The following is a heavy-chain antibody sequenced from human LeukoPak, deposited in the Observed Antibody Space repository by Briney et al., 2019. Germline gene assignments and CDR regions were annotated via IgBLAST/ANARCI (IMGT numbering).Heavy chain of an antibody. D-gene: IGHD2-21*02. Sequence: ASVKVSCKASGYTFTSYGISWVRQAPGQGLEWMGWISAYNGNTNYAQKLQGRVTMTTDTSTSTAYMELRSLRSDDTAVYYCARGVWHIVVVTAPKVRAQEENWFDPWGQGTLVTVSS. CDR2: ISAYNGNT. J-gene: IGHJ5*02. CDR3: ARGVWHIVVVTAPKVRAQEENWFDP. V-gene: IGHV1-18*01. CDR1: GYTFTSYG.